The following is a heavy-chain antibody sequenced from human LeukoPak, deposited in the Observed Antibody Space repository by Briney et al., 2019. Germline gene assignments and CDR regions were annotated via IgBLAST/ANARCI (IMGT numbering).Heavy chain of an antibody. CDR3: AKDPHFYSDYYMDV. V-gene: IGHV3-23*01. CDR1: GFSFSDYA. Sequence: PGRSLRLSCAASGFSFSDYAMSWVRQAPGKGLEWVSAVSGGVVETDFADSVKGRFTISRENTNRTVFLKMESLRAEDTAVYYCAKDPHFYSDYYMDVWGNGTPVTVSS. CDR2: VSGGVVET. J-gene: IGHJ6*03.